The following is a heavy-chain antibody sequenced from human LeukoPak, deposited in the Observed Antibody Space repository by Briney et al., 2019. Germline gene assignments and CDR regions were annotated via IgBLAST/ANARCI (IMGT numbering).Heavy chain of an antibody. D-gene: IGHD2-15*01. CDR1: GGSFSGYY. CDR3: ASAVGYCSGGSCEINWFDP. Sequence: PSETLSLTCAVYGGSFSGYYWSWIRQPPGKGLEWIGEINHSGSTNYNPSLKSRVTISVDTSKNQFSLKLSSVTAADTAVYYCASAVGYCSGGSCEINWFDPWGQGTLVTVSS. V-gene: IGHV4-34*01. CDR2: INHSGST. J-gene: IGHJ5*02.